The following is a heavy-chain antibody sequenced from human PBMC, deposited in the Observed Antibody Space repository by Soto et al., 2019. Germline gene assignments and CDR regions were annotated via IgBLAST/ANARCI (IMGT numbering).Heavy chain of an antibody. CDR3: ARQGSNSSRRLSWFDP. CDR1: GGSSSSSTCS. V-gene: IGHV4-39*01. Sequence: SETLSLTCTASGGSSSSSTCSWGWIRQPPGKGLEWIGSMHYSGATYYNPSLKRRVSISVDTSKSQFSLKLTFVTAADTAVYFCARQGSNSSRRLSWFDPWGQGTLVTVSS. D-gene: IGHD3-16*01. CDR2: MHYSGAT. J-gene: IGHJ5*02.